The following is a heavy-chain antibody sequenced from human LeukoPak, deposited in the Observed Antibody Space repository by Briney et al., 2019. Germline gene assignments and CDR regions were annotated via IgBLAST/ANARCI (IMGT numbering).Heavy chain of an antibody. CDR1: GFPFSSYA. CDR2: ISGSGGST. Sequence: GGSLRLSCAAPGFPFSSYAMSWVRQAPGKGLEWVSAISGSGGSTYYADSVKGRFTISRDNSKNTLYLQMNSLRAEDTAVYYCANKEKLPAAIGAFDIWGQGTMVTVSS. J-gene: IGHJ3*02. D-gene: IGHD2-2*02. V-gene: IGHV3-23*01. CDR3: ANKEKLPAAIGAFDI.